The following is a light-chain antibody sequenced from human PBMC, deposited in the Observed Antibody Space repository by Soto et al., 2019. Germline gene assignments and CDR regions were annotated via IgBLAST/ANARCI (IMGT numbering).Light chain of an antibody. J-gene: IGKJ2*01. V-gene: IGKV3-20*01. Sequence: EIVLTQSPGTLSLSQGERATLSCRASQSVSSSYLAWYQQKPGQAPRLLIYDASSRATGIPGRFSGSGSGTDFTITISRLEPENLAVYFCQQYGSSPYTFGQGTKLEIK. CDR2: DAS. CDR1: QSVSSSY. CDR3: QQYGSSPYT.